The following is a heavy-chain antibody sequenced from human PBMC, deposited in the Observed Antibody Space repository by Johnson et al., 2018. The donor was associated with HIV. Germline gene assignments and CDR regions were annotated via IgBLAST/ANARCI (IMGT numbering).Heavy chain of an antibody. J-gene: IGHJ3*02. CDR1: GFSFIDYA. Sequence: VQPVESGGGLVRPGGSLRLSCVASGFSFIDYAMIWVRHAPGKGLEWVSFISGGEDDTYYADSVKGRFTISRDNSKTTLYLQMNSLRDEDTAVYYCANSLLLDAFNIWGQGTMVTVSS. CDR3: ANSLLLDAFNI. V-gene: IGHV3-23*04. CDR2: ISGGEDDT.